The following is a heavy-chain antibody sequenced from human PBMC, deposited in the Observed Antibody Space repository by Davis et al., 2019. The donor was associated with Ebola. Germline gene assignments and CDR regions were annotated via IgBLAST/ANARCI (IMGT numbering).Heavy chain of an antibody. CDR3: AKDRDASTTHDAFDI. CDR2: ISYDGSNK. D-gene: IGHD1-14*01. CDR1: GFTFSSYG. V-gene: IGHV3-30*18. J-gene: IGHJ3*02. Sequence: GESLKISCAASGFTFSSYGMHWVRQAPGKGLEWVAVISYDGSNKYYADSVKGRFTISRDNSKNTLYLQMNSLRAEDTAVYYCAKDRDASTTHDAFDIWGQGTMVTVSS.